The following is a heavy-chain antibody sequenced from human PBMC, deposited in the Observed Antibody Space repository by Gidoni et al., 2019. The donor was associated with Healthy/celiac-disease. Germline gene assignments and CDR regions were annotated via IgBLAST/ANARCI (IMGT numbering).Heavy chain of an antibody. D-gene: IGHD6-13*01. Sequence: EVQLVESGGGLVQPGGSLKLSCAASGFTFRRSAMHWVRQASGKGLEWVGRIRSKANSYATAYAASVKGRFTIARDDSKNTAYLQMNSLKTEDTAVYYCTRRVAAAGTWFDPWGQGTLVTVSS. V-gene: IGHV3-73*02. CDR1: GFTFRRSA. CDR2: IRSKANSYAT. CDR3: TRRVAAAGTWFDP. J-gene: IGHJ5*02.